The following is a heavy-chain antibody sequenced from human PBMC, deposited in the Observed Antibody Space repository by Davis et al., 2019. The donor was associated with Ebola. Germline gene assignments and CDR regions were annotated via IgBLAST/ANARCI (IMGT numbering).Heavy chain of an antibody. J-gene: IGHJ6*04. CDR1: EFTFRDYS. V-gene: IGHV3-30*01. CDR3: AKVGVAAVNGAYYYFYGMDV. CDR2: ISHDGINR. D-gene: IGHD6-13*01. Sequence: PGGSLRLSCVASEFTFRDYSINWIRQAPGTGLEWMSIISHDGINRFYADSVKGRFTISRDNSKNTAYLQMNSLRPDDTAVYFCAKVGVAAVNGAYYYFYGMDVWGKGTTVIVSS.